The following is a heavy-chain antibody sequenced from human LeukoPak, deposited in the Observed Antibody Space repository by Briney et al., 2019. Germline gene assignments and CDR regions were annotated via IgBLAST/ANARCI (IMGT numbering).Heavy chain of an antibody. CDR1: GGSFSGYY. V-gene: IGHV4-34*01. D-gene: IGHD1-1*01. CDR2: INHSGST. J-gene: IGHJ4*02. CDR3: ARGPTGTPGYFDY. Sequence: SETLSLTCAVYGGSFSGYYWSWIRQPPGKGLEWIGEINHSGSTNYNPSLESRVTISVDTSKNQFSLKLSSVTAADTAVYYCARGPTGTPGYFDYWGQGTLVTVSS.